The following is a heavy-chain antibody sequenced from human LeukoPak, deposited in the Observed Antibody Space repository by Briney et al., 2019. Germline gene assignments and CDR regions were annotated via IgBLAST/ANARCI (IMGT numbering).Heavy chain of an antibody. D-gene: IGHD7-27*01. V-gene: IGHV4-38-2*01. Sequence: PSEPVSLTCALSGYSISSGYYWGWTGRPPGKGLEWIGIIYHSGSTYYNPSLKSRVTISVDTSKSQFSMKLSSVTPAHTSVYYCARELTGDQPPARFANYFDYWGQGTLVTVSS. CDR3: ARELTGDQPPARFANYFDY. CDR1: GYSISSGYY. CDR2: IYHSGST. J-gene: IGHJ4*02.